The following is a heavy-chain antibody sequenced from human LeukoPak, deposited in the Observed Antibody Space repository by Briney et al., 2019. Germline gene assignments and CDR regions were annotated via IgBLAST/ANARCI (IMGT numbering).Heavy chain of an antibody. D-gene: IGHD3-10*01. V-gene: IGHV3-74*01. J-gene: IGHJ4*02. CDR2: INSDGSST. CDR1: GFIFTNYF. Sequence: GGSLRLSCAASGFIFTNYFMSWVRQAPGKGLVWVSRINSDGSSTSYADSVKGRFTISRDNAKNTLYLQMNSLRAEDTAVYYCARVGSKYYWGQGTLVTVSS. CDR3: ARVGSKYY.